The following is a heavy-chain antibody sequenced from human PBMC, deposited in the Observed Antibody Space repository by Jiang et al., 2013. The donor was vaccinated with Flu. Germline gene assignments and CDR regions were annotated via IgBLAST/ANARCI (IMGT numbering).Heavy chain of an antibody. V-gene: IGHV7-4-1*01. CDR3: ARGGAVANIHYFDY. J-gene: IGHJ4*02. Sequence: VMVSCKASGYSITSNAMEWVRQAPGQGLEWMGWINTNTGNPTYAQGFTGRFVFSVDTSVNTAYLQIYSLKAEDTAVYYCARGGAVANIHYFDYWGQGTLVTVSS. D-gene: IGHD6-19*01. CDR2: INTNTGNP. CDR1: GYSITSNA.